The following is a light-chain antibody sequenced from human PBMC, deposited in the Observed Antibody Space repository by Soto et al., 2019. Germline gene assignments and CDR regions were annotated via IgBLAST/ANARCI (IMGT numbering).Light chain of an antibody. CDR1: QSISSY. Sequence: IQMTQSPSSLSASVGDRVTITCRASQSISSYLNWYQQKPGKAPKLLIFAASNLQSGVPSRFSGSGSGTNFTLSLNSLQPEDFATYYCQQGYSNPWTFGQGTKVDIK. V-gene: IGKV1-39*01. CDR3: QQGYSNPWT. J-gene: IGKJ1*01. CDR2: AAS.